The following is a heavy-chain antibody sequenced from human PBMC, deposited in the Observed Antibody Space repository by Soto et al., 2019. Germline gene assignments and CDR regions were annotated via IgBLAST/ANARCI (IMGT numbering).Heavy chain of an antibody. D-gene: IGHD3-10*02. Sequence: ASVKVSCKASGATFSSYAISWVRQAPGQGLEWMGGIISIFGTANYAQKFQGRVTITGDDSTSTAYMELSSLRSEDTAVYYCARDPYVTDTPATGCDAFENWGQGSMVTVS. CDR1: GATFSSYA. CDR2: IISIFGTA. CDR3: ARDPYVTDTPATGCDAFEN. J-gene: IGHJ3*02. V-gene: IGHV1-69*13.